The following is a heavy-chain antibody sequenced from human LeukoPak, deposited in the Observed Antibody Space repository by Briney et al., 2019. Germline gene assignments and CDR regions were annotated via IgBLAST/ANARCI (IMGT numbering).Heavy chain of an antibody. Sequence: ASVKVSCKASGYTFTSYGISWVRQAPGQGLEWMGWISAYNGNTNYAQKLQGRVTMTTDTSTSTAYMELRSLRSDDTAVYYCARDGDGYYDSSGAVDYWGQGTLVTVSS. CDR3: ARDGDGYYDSSGAVDY. CDR1: GYTFTSYG. CDR2: ISAYNGNT. V-gene: IGHV1-18*01. J-gene: IGHJ4*02. D-gene: IGHD3-22*01.